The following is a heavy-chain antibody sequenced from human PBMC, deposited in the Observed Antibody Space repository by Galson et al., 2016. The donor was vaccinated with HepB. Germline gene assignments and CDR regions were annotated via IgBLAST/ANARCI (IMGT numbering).Heavy chain of an antibody. Sequence: GTLSLTCVVSGVSIISNDWWNWVRQPPGKGLEYIGEIYHSGNTNYSPSLKSRVTISVDKSKNPFSLNLNSVTAADTAVYYCARGLRGSGRLDYWGQGTLVTVSS. CDR2: IYHSGNT. V-gene: IGHV4-4*02. CDR1: GVSIISNDW. J-gene: IGHJ4*02. D-gene: IGHD3-10*01. CDR3: ARGLRGSGRLDY.